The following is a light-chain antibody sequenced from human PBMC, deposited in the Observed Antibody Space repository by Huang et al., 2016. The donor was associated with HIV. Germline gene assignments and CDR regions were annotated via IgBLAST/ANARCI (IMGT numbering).Light chain of an antibody. CDR2: NAF. Sequence: DVQMTQSPSSLFASVGDTVTITCRASQDISKSLAWFQQKPGKAPKSLIYNAFKLKGGVPSRFSCSGSGTDFTLTINSLQPEDFATYYCQQYISFPITFGQGTRLDIK. V-gene: IGKV1-16*01. CDR3: QQYISFPIT. CDR1: QDISKS. J-gene: IGKJ5*01.